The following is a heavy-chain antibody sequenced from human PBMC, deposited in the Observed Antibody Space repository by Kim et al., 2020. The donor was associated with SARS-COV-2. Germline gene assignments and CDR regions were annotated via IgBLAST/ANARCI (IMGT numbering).Heavy chain of an antibody. V-gene: IGHV3-23*01. CDR3: AKDGSIVGVGGHFDY. J-gene: IGHJ4*02. D-gene: IGHD3-3*01. Sequence: ADPGKGRFTISRDNAKNTLYLQMNSLRAEDTAFYYCAKDGSIVGVGGHFDYWGQGSLVTVSS.